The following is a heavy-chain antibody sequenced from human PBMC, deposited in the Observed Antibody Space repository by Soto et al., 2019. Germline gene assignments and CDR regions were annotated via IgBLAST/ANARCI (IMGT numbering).Heavy chain of an antibody. CDR2: IYWNDDK. J-gene: IGHJ4*02. Sequence: QITLKESGPTLVKPTQTLTLTCTFSGFSLSTSGVGVGWIRQPPGKALEWLALIYWNDDKRYSPSLKSRLTITKDTSKNQVVLTMTNMDPVDTATYYCAHGVQWLVLGLTFRSPIIFDYWGQGTLVTVSS. CDR1: GFSLSTSGVG. D-gene: IGHD6-19*01. CDR3: AHGVQWLVLGLTFRSPIIFDY. V-gene: IGHV2-5*01.